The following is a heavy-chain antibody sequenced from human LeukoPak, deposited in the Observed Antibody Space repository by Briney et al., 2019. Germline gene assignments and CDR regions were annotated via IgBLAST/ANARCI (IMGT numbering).Heavy chain of an antibody. J-gene: IGHJ4*02. CDR1: GYSISSGYY. V-gene: IGHV4-38-2*02. CDR2: IYHSGST. Sequence: SETLSLTCTVSGYSISSGYYWGWIRQPPGKGLEWIGSIYHSGSTYYNPSLKSRVTISVDTSKIQFSLKLSSVTAADTAVYYCARVTHYYGSGSYPYWGQGTLVTVSS. D-gene: IGHD3-10*01. CDR3: ARVTHYYGSGSYPY.